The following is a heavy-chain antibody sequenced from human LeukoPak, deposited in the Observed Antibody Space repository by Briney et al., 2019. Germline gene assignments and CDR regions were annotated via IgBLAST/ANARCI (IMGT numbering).Heavy chain of an antibody. J-gene: IGHJ4*02. CDR1: GFTFSSYA. Sequence: GGSLRLSCAASGFTFSSYAMSWVRQAPGKGLEWVSAISGSGGSTYYADSVKGRLTISRDNSKNTLYLQMHSLRAEDTAVYYCAKARPRGHIVVVTAFDYWGQGTLVTVSS. D-gene: IGHD2-21*02. V-gene: IGHV3-23*01. CDR2: ISGSGGST. CDR3: AKARPRGHIVVVTAFDY.